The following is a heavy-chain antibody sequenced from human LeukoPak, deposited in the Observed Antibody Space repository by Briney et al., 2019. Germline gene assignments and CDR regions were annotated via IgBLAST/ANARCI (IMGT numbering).Heavy chain of an antibody. CDR1: GFTFSTYN. CDR3: ARRWLLADSLDI. CDR2: ISRTSTYT. J-gene: IGHJ3*02. V-gene: IGHV3-21*01. D-gene: IGHD5-24*01. Sequence: GGSLRLSCTASGFTFSTYNMNWVRQAPGKGLEWVSSISRTSTYTYYADSVKGRFTISRDNAKNSLFLQMSTVRAEDTAVYYCARRWLLADSLDIWGQGTMVTVSS.